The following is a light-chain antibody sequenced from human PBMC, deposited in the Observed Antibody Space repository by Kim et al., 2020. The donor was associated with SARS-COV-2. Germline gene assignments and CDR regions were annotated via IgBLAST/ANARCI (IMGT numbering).Light chain of an antibody. J-gene: IGLJ3*02. CDR3: SAWDTRLTARV. V-gene: IGLV10-54*01. Sequence: RQTSTLTCTGNSNNGGDQGAGWLQQHQGHPPKLLSYRNNSLPAGISERFSASRSGNIASLTITGLQADDGADYYFSAWDTRLTARVFGCWTKLTVL. CDR1: SNNGGDQG. CDR2: RNN.